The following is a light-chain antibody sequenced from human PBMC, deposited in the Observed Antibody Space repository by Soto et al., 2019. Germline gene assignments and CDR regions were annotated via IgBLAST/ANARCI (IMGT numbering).Light chain of an antibody. CDR3: QCYDSSLTVL. Sequence: QSVLTQPPSVSGAPGQRVTISCTGSGSTFGAGSDVHWYQQVPGTAPKLLISYNTNRPSGVPDRFSGSKSGTSASLAISGLQAEDEADYYCQCYDSSLTVLFGGGTNLTVL. J-gene: IGLJ2*01. CDR1: GSTFGAGSD. CDR2: YNT. V-gene: IGLV1-40*01.